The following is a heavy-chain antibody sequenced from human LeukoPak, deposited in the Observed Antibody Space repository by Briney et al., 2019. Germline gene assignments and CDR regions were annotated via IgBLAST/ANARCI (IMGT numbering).Heavy chain of an antibody. J-gene: IGHJ4*02. CDR1: GYTFTGYY. CDR2: INPSGGST. Sequence: GASVKVSCKASGYTFTGYYMHWVRQAPGQGLEWMGIINPSGGSTRYAQKFQGRVTMTRDTSTSTVYMELSSLRSEDTAVYYCASERARVAEYSGIYGGDYWGQGTLVTVSS. D-gene: IGHD1-26*01. V-gene: IGHV1-46*01. CDR3: ASERARVAEYSGIYGGDY.